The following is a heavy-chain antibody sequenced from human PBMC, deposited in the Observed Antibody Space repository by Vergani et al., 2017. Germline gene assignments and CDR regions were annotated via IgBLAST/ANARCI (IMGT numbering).Heavy chain of an antibody. CDR3: AKAKPRNSGYDYLYYYHAMDV. D-gene: IGHD5-12*01. CDR1: GFTFNHYA. Sequence: EVQLLESGGDLVQPGGSLRLSSAASGFTFNHYAMNWVRQAPGKGLEWVSGISGSGGSTYYAGSVKGRFTISRDSSKNTLYLQMNSLSAGDTAVYYCAKAKPRNSGYDYLYYYHAMDVWGQGTTVTVSS. CDR2: ISGSGGST. J-gene: IGHJ6*02. V-gene: IGHV3-23*01.